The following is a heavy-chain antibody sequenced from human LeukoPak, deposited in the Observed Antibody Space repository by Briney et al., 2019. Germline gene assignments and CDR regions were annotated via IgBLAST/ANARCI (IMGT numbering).Heavy chain of an antibody. D-gene: IGHD2-2*01. CDR2: INADGSAT. CDR3: VRGALRDCSYTSCTRGNWFDP. V-gene: IGHV3-74*01. Sequence: PGGSLRLSCAASGFTFCSHWMHWVRQAPEKGLVGVSHINADGSATYCAASVKGRFTISRDNARNTLYLQMHSLTAEDTGVYYCVRGALRDCSYTSCTRGNWFDPWGQGTLVTVSS. CDR1: GFTFCSHW. J-gene: IGHJ5*02.